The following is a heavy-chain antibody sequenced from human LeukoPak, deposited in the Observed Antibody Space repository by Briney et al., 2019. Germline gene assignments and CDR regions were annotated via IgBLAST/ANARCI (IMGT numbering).Heavy chain of an antibody. J-gene: IGHJ4*02. Sequence: GGSLRLSCAASGFTFSSYAMSWVRQAPGKGLEWVSGISGSASSTNYADSVEGRFTISRDNSKNEVYLQMNSLRAEDTAVYYCAKGQGRGYGSGSFSSDYWGQGTLVTVSS. CDR2: ISGSASST. CDR1: GFTFSSYA. CDR3: AKGQGRGYGSGSFSSDY. D-gene: IGHD3-10*01. V-gene: IGHV3-23*01.